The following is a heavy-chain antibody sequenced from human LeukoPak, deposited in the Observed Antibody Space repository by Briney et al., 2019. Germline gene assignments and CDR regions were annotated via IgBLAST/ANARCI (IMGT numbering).Heavy chain of an antibody. J-gene: IGHJ4*02. Sequence: PGGSLRLSCVDSGFTFSRYWMSWVRQAPGKGLEWVANIKEDGSERYYVDSVKGRFTISKDNAKNSLCLQMNSLRAEDTAVYYYARVGSQSFDYWGQGTLVTVSS. CDR1: GFTFSRYW. CDR3: ARVGSQSFDY. CDR2: IKEDGSER. D-gene: IGHD2-2*03. V-gene: IGHV3-7*01.